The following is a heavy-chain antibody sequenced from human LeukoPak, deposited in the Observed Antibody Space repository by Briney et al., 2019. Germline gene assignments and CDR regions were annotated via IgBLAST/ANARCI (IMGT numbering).Heavy chain of an antibody. CDR2: IYYSGST. V-gene: IGHV4-39*07. Sequence: SETLSLTCTVSGGSISSSSYYWGWIRQPPGKGLEWIGSIYYSGSTYYNPSLKSRVTISVDTSKNQFSLRLSSVTAADTAVYYCARDSLFLGLPDYWGQGTLVTVSS. CDR3: ARDSLFLGLPDY. CDR1: GGSISSSSYY. J-gene: IGHJ4*02.